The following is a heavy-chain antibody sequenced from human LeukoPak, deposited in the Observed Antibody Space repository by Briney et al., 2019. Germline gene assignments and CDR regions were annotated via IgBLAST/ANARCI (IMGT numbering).Heavy chain of an antibody. D-gene: IGHD6-13*01. CDR1: GYTFTSYG. CDR3: ARLYSSPTSLFFDY. CDR2: IIPIFGTA. J-gene: IGHJ4*02. Sequence: SVKVSCKASGYTFTSYGISWVRQAPGQGLEWMGGIIPIFGTANYAQKFQGRVTITTDESMSTAYMELSSLRPEDTAVYYCARLYSSPTSLFFDYWGQGTLVTVSS. V-gene: IGHV1-69*05.